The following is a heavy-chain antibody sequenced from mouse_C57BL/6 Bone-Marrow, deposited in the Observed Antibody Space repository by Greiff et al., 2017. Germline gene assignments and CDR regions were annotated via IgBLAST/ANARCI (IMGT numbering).Heavy chain of an antibody. Sequence: QVTLKVSGPGILQPSQTLSLTCSFSGFSLSTFGMGVGWIRQPSGKGLEWLAHIWWDDDKYYNPALKSRLTISKDTSNNQVFLKIANVDTADTATYYCARIRVFITTVVDWYFDVWGTGTTVTVSS. D-gene: IGHD1-1*01. CDR1: GFSLSTFGMG. J-gene: IGHJ1*03. V-gene: IGHV8-8*01. CDR3: ARIRVFITTVVDWYFDV. CDR2: IWWDDDK.